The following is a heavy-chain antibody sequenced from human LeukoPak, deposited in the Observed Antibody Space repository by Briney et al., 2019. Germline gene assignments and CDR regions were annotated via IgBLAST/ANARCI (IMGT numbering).Heavy chain of an antibody. V-gene: IGHV1-24*01. Sequence: ASVKVSCKVSGYTLTELSMHWVRQAPGKGLEWMGGFDPEDGETIYAQKFQGRVTMTRDTSISTVYVELSRLRSDDTAVYYCARDGLAVALMFDYWGRGTLVTVSS. J-gene: IGHJ4*02. CDR1: GYTLTELS. CDR3: ARDGLAVALMFDY. CDR2: FDPEDGET. D-gene: IGHD6-19*01.